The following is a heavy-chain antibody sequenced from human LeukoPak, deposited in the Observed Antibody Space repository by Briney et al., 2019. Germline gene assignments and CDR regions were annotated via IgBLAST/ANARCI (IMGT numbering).Heavy chain of an antibody. CDR3: ARTTPIAVAGTGGTSWFDP. CDR2: IFYSGST. CDR1: GGSISSYY. Sequence: SETLSLTCTVSGGSISSYYWSWIRQPPGKGLEWIGHIFYSGSTNYNPSLKSRVTISVDTSKNQFSLKLSSVTAADTAVYYCARTTPIAVAGTGGTSWFDPWGQGTLVTVSS. V-gene: IGHV4-59*01. J-gene: IGHJ5*02. D-gene: IGHD6-19*01.